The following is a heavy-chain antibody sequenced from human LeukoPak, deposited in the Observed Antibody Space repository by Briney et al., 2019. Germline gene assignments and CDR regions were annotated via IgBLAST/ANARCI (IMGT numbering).Heavy chain of an antibody. CDR1: GYTFTRYY. J-gene: IGHJ4*02. V-gene: IGHV1-18*04. CDR3: AREKLSVTTGCFFDY. CDR2: ISAYNGNT. Sequence: ASVKVSCKASGYTFTRYYMHWVRQAPGQGLEWMGWISAYNGNTSYAQQLQGRVTMTTDTSTSTAYMELRSLRSDDTAVYYCAREKLSVTTGCFFDYWGQGTLVTVSS. D-gene: IGHD4/OR15-4a*01.